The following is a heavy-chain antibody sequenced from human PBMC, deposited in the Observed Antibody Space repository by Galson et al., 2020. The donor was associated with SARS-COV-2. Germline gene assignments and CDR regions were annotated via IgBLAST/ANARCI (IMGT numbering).Heavy chain of an antibody. D-gene: IGHD1-26*01. V-gene: IGHV4-31*03. Sequence: SETLSLTCTVSVGSITSDGSYWSWIRQHPGQGLEWIGYIFYSGFTYYNPSLKSRVTMSLDTSKNQFSLKLNSVTAADTAVYYCASGLGGDYWGQGTLVTVSS. CDR3: ASGLGGDY. CDR1: VGSITSDGSY. CDR2: IFYSGFT. J-gene: IGHJ4*02.